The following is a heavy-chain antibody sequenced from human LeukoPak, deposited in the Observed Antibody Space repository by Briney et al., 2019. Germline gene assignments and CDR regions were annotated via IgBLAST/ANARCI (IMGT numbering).Heavy chain of an antibody. J-gene: IGHJ5*02. Sequence: ASVKVSCKASGYTFFSSDITWVRQAPGQGLGWIGRISTSNGDTNYAAKLQGRVTITTDTSTSTVYMELGSLTFDDTAVYFCARDPYHRLGPPLDLWGQGTLVTVSS. CDR2: ISTSNGDT. V-gene: IGHV1-18*01. CDR1: GYTFFSSD. CDR3: ARDPYHRLGPPLDL. D-gene: IGHD1-14*01.